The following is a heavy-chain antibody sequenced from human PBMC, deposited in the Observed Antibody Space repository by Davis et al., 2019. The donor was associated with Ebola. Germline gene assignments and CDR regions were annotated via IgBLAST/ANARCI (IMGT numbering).Heavy chain of an antibody. CDR1: GFTFSSYW. J-gene: IGHJ5*02. CDR2: IKQDGSEK. Sequence: GESLKISCAASGFTFSSYWMSWVRQAPGKGLEWVANIKQDGSEKYYVDSVKGRFTISRDNAKNSLYLQMNGLRAEDTAVYYCARDPTTVTTSWFDPWGQGTLVTVSS. D-gene: IGHD4-17*01. CDR3: ARDPTTVTTSWFDP. V-gene: IGHV3-7*01.